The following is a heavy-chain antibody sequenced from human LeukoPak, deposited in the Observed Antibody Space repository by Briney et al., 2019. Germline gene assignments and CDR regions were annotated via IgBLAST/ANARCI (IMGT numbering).Heavy chain of an antibody. D-gene: IGHD1-26*01. J-gene: IGHJ5*02. V-gene: IGHV5-51*01. CDR2: IYPGDSDT. CDR1: GYSFTNYW. Sequence: GESLKISCKGSGYSFTNYWIGWVREMPGKGLEWMGIIYPGDSDTRYSPSFQGQVTISADKSISTAYLQWSSLKASDTAIYYCARLGSGSYRWFDPWGQGTLVIVSS. CDR3: ARLGSGSYRWFDP.